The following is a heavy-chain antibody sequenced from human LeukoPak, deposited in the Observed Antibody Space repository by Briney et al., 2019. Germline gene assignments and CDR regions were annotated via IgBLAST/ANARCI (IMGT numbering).Heavy chain of an antibody. CDR3: ARDMRRRRAFDI. CDR2: ISAYNGNT. D-gene: IGHD3-16*01. J-gene: IGHJ3*02. Sequence: ASVKASCKASGYTFTSYGISWVRQAPGQGLEWMGWISAYNGNTNYAQKLQGRVTMTTDTSTSTAYMELRSLRSDDTAVYYCARDMRRRRAFDIWGQGTMVTVSS. V-gene: IGHV1-18*01. CDR1: GYTFTSYG.